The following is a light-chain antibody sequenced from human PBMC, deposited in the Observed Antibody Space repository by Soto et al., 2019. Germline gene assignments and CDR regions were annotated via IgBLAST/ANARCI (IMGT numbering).Light chain of an antibody. Sequence: DIVMTQSPDSLAVSLGERATINCKSSQSVLYSSNNKNYLAWYQQKPGQPPKLLIYWASTRESGVPDRFSGSGSGTDLTLTISSLQDEDVAVYYCQQYYSNPYTFGQGTKLEI. CDR1: QSVLYSSNNKNY. CDR2: WAS. CDR3: QQYYSNPYT. V-gene: IGKV4-1*01. J-gene: IGKJ2*01.